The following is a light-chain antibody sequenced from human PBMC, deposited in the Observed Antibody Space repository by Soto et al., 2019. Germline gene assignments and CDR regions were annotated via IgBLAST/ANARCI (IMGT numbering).Light chain of an antibody. J-gene: IGKJ5*01. CDR1: QSVSDN. Sequence: EVLMTQSPDTLYVPPGERVTLSFRASQSVSDNLAWYQQKPGQGPRLLVYRASTRTLGIPARFSGSESGTEFTLTISSLQSEDFAVYYCQQYNSWPITFGQGTRLEIK. CDR3: QQYNSWPIT. CDR2: RAS. V-gene: IGKV3-15*01.